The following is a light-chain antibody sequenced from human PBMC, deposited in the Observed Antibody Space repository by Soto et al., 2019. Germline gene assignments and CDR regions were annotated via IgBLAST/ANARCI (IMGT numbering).Light chain of an antibody. J-gene: IGLJ2*01. V-gene: IGLV1-47*01. CDR3: AAWDDSLSGVV. CDR1: SSDMGSNS. Sequence: QSVLTQPPSASRTPGQRVTISCSGSSSDMGSNSVHWYKQLPGTAPKLLIYSNTQRPSGVPDRFSGSKSGTSASLAISGLRSEDEADYYCAAWDDSLSGVVFGGGTQLTV. CDR2: SNT.